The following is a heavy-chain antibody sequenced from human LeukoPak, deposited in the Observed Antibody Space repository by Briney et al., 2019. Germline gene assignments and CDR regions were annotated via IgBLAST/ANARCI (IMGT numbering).Heavy chain of an antibody. D-gene: IGHD3-10*01. J-gene: IGHJ4*02. CDR2: INPNSGGT. CDR3: ARDGVGESIFDY. CDR1: GYTFTGYY. Sequence: ASVKVSCKASGYTFTGYYMHWARQAPGQGLEWMGWINPNSGGTNYAQKFQGRVTMTRDTSISTAYMELSRLRSDDTAVYYCARDGVGESIFDYWGQGTLVTVSS. V-gene: IGHV1-2*02.